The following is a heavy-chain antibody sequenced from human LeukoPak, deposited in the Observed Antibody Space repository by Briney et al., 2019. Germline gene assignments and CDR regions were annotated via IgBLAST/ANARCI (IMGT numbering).Heavy chain of an antibody. J-gene: IGHJ4*02. CDR2: IYHTGST. V-gene: IGHV4-59*01. CDR1: GGSISNYY. D-gene: IGHD6-19*01. Sequence: SETLSLTCTVSGGSISNYYWTWIRQPPGKGLEWIGYIYHTGSTNYNPSLKSRLTISVDTSKNQFSLKLSSVTAADTAVYYCAREGSSGWSLGYWGQGTLVTVSS. CDR3: AREGSSGWSLGY.